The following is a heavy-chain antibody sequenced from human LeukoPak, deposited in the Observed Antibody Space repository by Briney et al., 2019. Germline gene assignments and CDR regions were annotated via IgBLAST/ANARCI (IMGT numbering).Heavy chain of an antibody. V-gene: IGHV3-23*01. J-gene: IGHJ4*02. CDR3: AKDDIVVVTATPDY. D-gene: IGHD2-21*02. Sequence: PGGSLRLSCAASGFTFSSYGMNWVRQAPGKGLEWVSAISGSGGSTYYADSVKGRFTISRDNSKNTLYLQMNSLRAEDTAVYYCAKDDIVVVTATPDYWGQGTLVTVSS. CDR2: ISGSGGST. CDR1: GFTFSSYG.